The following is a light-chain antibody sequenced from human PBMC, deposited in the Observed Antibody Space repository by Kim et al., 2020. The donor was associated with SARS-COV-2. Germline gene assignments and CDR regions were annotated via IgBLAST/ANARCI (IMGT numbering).Light chain of an antibody. CDR1: QGVCCSY. J-gene: IGKJ2*01. CDR3: QQYGSSSYT. V-gene: IGKV3-20*01. CDR2: GAS. Sequence: SRGRSATHSRRASQGVCCSYFALYQQKTGQAPRPLIYGASSRATGIPDRFSGSGSGTNFTLTISRLEPEDFAVYYCQQYGSSSYTFGQGTKLEI.